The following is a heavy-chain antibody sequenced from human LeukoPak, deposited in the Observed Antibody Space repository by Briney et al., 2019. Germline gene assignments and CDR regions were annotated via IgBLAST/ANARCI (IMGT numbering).Heavy chain of an antibody. J-gene: IGHJ4*02. D-gene: IGHD3-9*01. CDR2: IKADGTEK. CDR3: ARGFDGNFDY. Sequence: GGSLRLSCAASGFTFSTYWMSWVRQAPGKRLEWVANIKADGTEKYYVDSVRGRFTISRDNAKNSLYLQMNSLRVEDTALYYCARGFDGNFDYWGQGTLVTVSS. V-gene: IGHV3-7*05. CDR1: GFTFSTYW.